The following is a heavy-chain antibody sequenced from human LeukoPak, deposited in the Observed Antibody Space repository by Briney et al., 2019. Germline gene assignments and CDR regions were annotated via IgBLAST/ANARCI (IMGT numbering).Heavy chain of an antibody. CDR2: INPNSGGT. CDR3: ARPQDHGGNVENFDI. CDR1: GYIFTAYY. V-gene: IGHV1-2*02. Sequence: ASVKVSCKASGYIFTAYYIHWVRQAPGQGLEWMGWINPNSGGTNYALKFRGRVTMTRDTSISTASMELSRLISDVTAVYYCARPQDHGGNVENFDIWGQGTMVTVSS. J-gene: IGHJ3*02. D-gene: IGHD4-23*01.